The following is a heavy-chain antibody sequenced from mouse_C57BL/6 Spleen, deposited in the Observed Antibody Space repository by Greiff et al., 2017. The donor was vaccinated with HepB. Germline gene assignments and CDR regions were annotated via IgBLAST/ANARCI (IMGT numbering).Heavy chain of an antibody. V-gene: IGHV1-15*01. J-gene: IGHJ3*01. Sequence: VQLQQSGAELVRPGASVTLSCKASGYTFTDYEMHWVKQTPVHGLEWIGAIDPETGGTAYNQKFKGKAILTADKSSSTAYMELRSLTSEDSAVYYCTTPYYYGPWFAYWGQGTLVTVSA. CDR1: GYTFTDYE. CDR3: TTPYYYGPWFAY. CDR2: IDPETGGT. D-gene: IGHD1-1*01.